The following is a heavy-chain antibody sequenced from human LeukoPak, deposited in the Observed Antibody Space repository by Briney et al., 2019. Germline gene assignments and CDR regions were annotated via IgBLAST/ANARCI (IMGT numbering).Heavy chain of an antibody. CDR2: IYTSGST. CDR1: GGSISSGSYY. V-gene: IGHV4-61*02. Sequence: SETLSLTCTVSGGSISSGSYYWSWIRQPAGKGLEWIGRIYTSGSTNYNPSLKSRVTISVDTSKNQFSLNFSSVTAAVTPVYYWALARGWPPPHWFDPWGQGTLVTVSS. J-gene: IGHJ5*02. D-gene: IGHD3-3*02. CDR3: ALARGWPPPHWFDP.